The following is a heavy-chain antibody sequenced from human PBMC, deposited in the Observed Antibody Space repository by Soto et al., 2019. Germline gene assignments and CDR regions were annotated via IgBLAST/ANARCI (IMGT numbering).Heavy chain of an antibody. D-gene: IGHD2-2*01. J-gene: IGHJ4*02. CDR1: GYTFTGYY. V-gene: IGHV1-2*02. CDR2: INPNSGGT. CDR3: ARGGRVVVVVPAAHFY. Sequence: AAVKVSCKASGYTFTGYYMHWVRQAPGQGLEWMGWINPNSGGTNYAQKFQGRVTMTRDTSISTAYMELSRLRSDDTAVYYCARGGRVVVVVPAAHFYWGQGTLVTVSS.